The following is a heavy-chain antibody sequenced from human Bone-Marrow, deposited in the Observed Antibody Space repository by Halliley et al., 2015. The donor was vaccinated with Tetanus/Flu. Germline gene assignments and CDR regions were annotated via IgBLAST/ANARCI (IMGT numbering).Heavy chain of an antibody. J-gene: IGHJ4*02. Sequence: KGLEWIGNIYSRGSTYYNPSLTSRLTMSVDTSKNQFSLNLSSVTAAATAIYYCARGSTLPDNWGQGTLVTVSS. D-gene: IGHD2-15*01. CDR2: IYSRGST. V-gene: IGHV4-59*01. CDR3: ARGSTLPDN.